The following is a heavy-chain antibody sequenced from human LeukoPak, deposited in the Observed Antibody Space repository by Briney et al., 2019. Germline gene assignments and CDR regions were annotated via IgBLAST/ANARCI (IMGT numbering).Heavy chain of an antibody. CDR1: GFTFSSYS. CDR2: ISSSSSYI. J-gene: IGHJ4*02. V-gene: IGHV3-21*01. CDR3: ARGGAAMTLVY. D-gene: IGHD5-18*01. Sequence: GGSLRLSYAASGFTFSSYSMNWVRQAPGKGLEWVSFISSSSSYIYYADSVKGRFTISRDNAKNSLYLQMNSLRAEDTAVYYCARGGAAMTLVYWGQGTLVTVSS.